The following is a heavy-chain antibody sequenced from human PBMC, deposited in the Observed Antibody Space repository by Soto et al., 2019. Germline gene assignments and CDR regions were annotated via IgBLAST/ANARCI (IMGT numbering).Heavy chain of an antibody. CDR2: IYYSGST. CDR3: ARQAIQLWHY. V-gene: IGHV4-39*01. D-gene: IGHD5-18*01. CDR1: GGSISSSSYY. Sequence: PSETLSLTCTVSGGSISSSSYYWGWIRQPPGKGLEWIGSIYYSGSTYYNPSLKSRVTISVDTSKNQFSLKLSSVTAADTAVYYCARQAIQLWHYWGQGTLVTVS. J-gene: IGHJ4*02.